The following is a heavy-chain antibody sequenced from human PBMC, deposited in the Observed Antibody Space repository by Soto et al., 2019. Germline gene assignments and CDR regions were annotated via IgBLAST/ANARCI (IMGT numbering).Heavy chain of an antibody. V-gene: IGHV3-7*03. J-gene: IGHJ4*02. D-gene: IGHD1-1*01. CDR3: LSFWTDS. CDR1: GFTFTNYW. CDR2: IKEDGSEM. Sequence: EVQMVGSGGGLVQPGGSLRLSCAASGFTFTNYWMNWVLQAPGKGLEWVANIKEDGSEMNYVDSVKGRFTISRDNAKNSVYLQMNSLRAEDTAVYYCLSFWTDSWGQGTLVTVSS.